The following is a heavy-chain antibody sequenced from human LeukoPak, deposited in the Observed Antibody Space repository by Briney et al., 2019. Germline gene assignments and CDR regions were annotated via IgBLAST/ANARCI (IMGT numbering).Heavy chain of an antibody. CDR2: IWYDGYNK. Sequence: GGSLRLSCSTSGFTFMSFAMHWVRQAPGKGPEWVAFIWYDGYNKYYAPSVAGRFTVSRDNPNNMLYLDMTRLGVEDTAVYYCARELGPYYYYGMDVWGQGTSVTVSS. CDR3: ARELGPYYYYGMDV. V-gene: IGHV3-33*01. CDR1: GFTFMSFA. J-gene: IGHJ6*02.